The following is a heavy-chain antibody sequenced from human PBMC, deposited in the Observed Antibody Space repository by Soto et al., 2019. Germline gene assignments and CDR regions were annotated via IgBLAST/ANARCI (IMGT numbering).Heavy chain of an antibody. CDR3: AKEPLRFLPSNWFDP. Sequence: GGSLRLSCAASGFTFSSYGMHWVRQAPGKGLEWVAVISYDGSNKYYADSVKGRFTISRDNSKNTLYLQMNSLRAEDTAVYYCAKEPLRFLPSNWFDPWGQGTLVTVSS. V-gene: IGHV3-30*18. J-gene: IGHJ5*02. CDR2: ISYDGSNK. D-gene: IGHD3-3*01. CDR1: GFTFSSYG.